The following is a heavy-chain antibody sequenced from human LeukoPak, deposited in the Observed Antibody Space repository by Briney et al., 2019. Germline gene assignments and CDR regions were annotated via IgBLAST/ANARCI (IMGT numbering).Heavy chain of an antibody. CDR3: PRVLQTGYSGDYPSWCAP. V-gene: IGHV4-34*01. Sequence: PSETLSLTCAVYGGSFSGYYWSWIRQPPGKGLEWIGEINHSGSTNYNPSLKSRVTISVDTSKNKFSLTLSFVTVAGTAVYDSPRVLQTGYSGDYPSWCAPWGQG. CDR2: INHSGST. J-gene: IGHJ5*02. D-gene: IGHD4-17*01. CDR1: GGSFSGYY.